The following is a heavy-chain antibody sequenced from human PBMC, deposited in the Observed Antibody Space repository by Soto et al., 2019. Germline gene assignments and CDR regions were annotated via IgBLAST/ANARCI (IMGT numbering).Heavy chain of an antibody. CDR1: GDSITSYN. Sequence: SETLSLTCTVSGDSITSYNWNWLRQPPGKALEWIGYVYSSGSTNYNPSLKSRVTISVDTSRNQFSLKVKSVTAADTALYYCARRAVVAVTGSLDNWLDPWGQGILVTVSS. CDR3: ARRAVVAVTGSLDNWLDP. D-gene: IGHD2-21*01. J-gene: IGHJ5*02. CDR2: VYSSGST. V-gene: IGHV4-59*01.